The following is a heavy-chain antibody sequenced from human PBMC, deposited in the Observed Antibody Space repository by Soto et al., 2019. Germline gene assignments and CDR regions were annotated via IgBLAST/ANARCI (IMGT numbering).Heavy chain of an antibody. Sequence: SETLSLTCTVSGGSISSYYWSWIRQPPGKGLEWIGYIYYSGSTNYNPSLKSRVTISVDSSKNQFSLKLSSVTAADTAVYYCARTNRDYYGSGRYLHWFDPWGQGTLVTVSS. CDR2: IYYSGST. V-gene: IGHV4-59*08. CDR3: ARTNRDYYGSGRYLHWFDP. D-gene: IGHD3-10*01. J-gene: IGHJ5*02. CDR1: GGSISSYY.